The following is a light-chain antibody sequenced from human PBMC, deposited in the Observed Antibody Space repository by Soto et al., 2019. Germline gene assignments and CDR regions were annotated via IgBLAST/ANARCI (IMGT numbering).Light chain of an antibody. Sequence: QSALTQPRSVSRSPGQSVTISCTGTSSDVGGYKYVSWYQHHPGKAPKVIISDVSQRPSGVPDRFSGSKSGNTASLTISGLQAEDEADYYCCSYAGSYIYVFGTGTKLTVL. CDR1: SSDVGGYKY. V-gene: IGLV2-11*01. CDR2: DVS. J-gene: IGLJ1*01. CDR3: CSYAGSYIYV.